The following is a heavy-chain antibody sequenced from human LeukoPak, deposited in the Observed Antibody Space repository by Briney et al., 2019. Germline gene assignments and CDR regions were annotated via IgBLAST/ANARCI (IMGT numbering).Heavy chain of an antibody. Sequence: SETLSLTCTVSTYSISSGHYWGWIRQPPGKGLEWIGSVYHSGSTYSNPSLNSRVTISVDTSKNQFSLKLSSVTAADTAVYYCARGVGVYSNYPTYYYYYYMDVWGKGTTVTVSS. V-gene: IGHV4-38-2*02. CDR3: ARGVGVYSNYPTYYYYYYMDV. J-gene: IGHJ6*03. D-gene: IGHD4-11*01. CDR2: VYHSGST. CDR1: TYSISSGHY.